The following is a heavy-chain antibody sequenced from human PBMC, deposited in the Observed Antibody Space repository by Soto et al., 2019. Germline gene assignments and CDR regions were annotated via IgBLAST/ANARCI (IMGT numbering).Heavy chain of an antibody. J-gene: IGHJ4*02. D-gene: IGHD3-10*01. CDR3: ARSYGSGRRGFDY. Sequence: QVHLVQSGVEVKKPGSSVKVSCKASGDTFSSYTINWVRQAPGLGLEWMGRVIPMLSMSNYALKFQGRVTMTAYRSTNKDYMKMSSLRSDDTATYYCARSYGSGRRGFDYGGQGALVTVSS. CDR1: GDTFSSYT. CDR2: VIPMLSMS. V-gene: IGHV1-69*02.